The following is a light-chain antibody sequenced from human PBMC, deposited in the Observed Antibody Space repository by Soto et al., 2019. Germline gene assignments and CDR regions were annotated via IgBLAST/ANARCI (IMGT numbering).Light chain of an antibody. CDR1: QSLLHINGYNY. V-gene: IGKV2-28*01. CDR3: GSYSSTDTPFV. Sequence: DIVVTQSPLSLPVTPGEPASISCRSSQSLLHINGYNYLDWYLQKPGQSPQLLIYEVTNRPSGISDRFFGSKSVNTASLTISGLQAEDESDYYCGSYSSTDTPFVFGTGT. CDR2: EVT. J-gene: IGKJ3*01.